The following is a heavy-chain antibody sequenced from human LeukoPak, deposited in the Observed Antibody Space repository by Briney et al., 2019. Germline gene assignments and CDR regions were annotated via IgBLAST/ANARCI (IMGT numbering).Heavy chain of an antibody. Sequence: GGSLRLSCAASGFTFSSYGMSWVRQAPGKGLEWVSAISGSGGSTYYADSVKGRFTISRDNSKNTLYLQMNSLRAEDTAVYYCAKVGSYYYDSSGHLRLSDFDYWGQGTLVTVSS. CDR3: AKVGSYYYDSSGHLRLSDFDY. D-gene: IGHD3-22*01. CDR2: ISGSGGST. J-gene: IGHJ4*02. V-gene: IGHV3-23*01. CDR1: GFTFSSYG.